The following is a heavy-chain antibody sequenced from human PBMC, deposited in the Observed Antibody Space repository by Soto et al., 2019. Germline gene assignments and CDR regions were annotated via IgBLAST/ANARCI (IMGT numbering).Heavy chain of an antibody. D-gene: IGHD3-22*01. Sequence: GGSLRLSCAASGFTFRSYGIHWVRQAPGKGLEWVAVISYDGSNKYYADSVKGRFTISRDNSKNTLYLQMNSLRAEDTAVYYCVADYYDSSGYYGGPFDYWGQGTLVTVSS. CDR3: VADYYDSSGYYGGPFDY. J-gene: IGHJ4*02. CDR2: ISYDGSNK. CDR1: GFTFRSYG. V-gene: IGHV3-30*03.